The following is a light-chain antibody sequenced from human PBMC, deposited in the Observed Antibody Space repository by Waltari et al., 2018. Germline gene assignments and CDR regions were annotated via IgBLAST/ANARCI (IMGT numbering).Light chain of an antibody. Sequence: QSALTQPPSASGPPGQPVTISCTGTSSDVGGYNYFSWYQQHPGKAPKLMIYEVSKRPSGVPDRFSGSKSGNTASLTVSGLQAEDEADYYCSSYAGSNFVVFGGGTKLTVL. CDR3: SSYAGSNFVV. CDR1: SSDVGGYNY. J-gene: IGLJ2*01. V-gene: IGLV2-8*01. CDR2: EVS.